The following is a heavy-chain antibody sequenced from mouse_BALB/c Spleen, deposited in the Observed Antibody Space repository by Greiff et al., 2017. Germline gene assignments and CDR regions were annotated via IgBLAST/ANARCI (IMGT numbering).Heavy chain of an antibody. CDR3: ARSDDSNYAMDY. V-gene: IGHV1-7*01. D-gene: IGHD1-1*01. J-gene: IGHJ4*01. CDR1: GYTFTSYW. CDR2: INTSTGYT. Sequence: VQLQQSGADLVKPGASVKMSCKASGYTFTSYWMPWVHQRPGQGLEWIGYINTSTGYTEYNQKFKDKATLTADKSSSTPYMQLSSLTSEDSAVYYCARSDDSNYAMDYWGQGTSVTVSS.